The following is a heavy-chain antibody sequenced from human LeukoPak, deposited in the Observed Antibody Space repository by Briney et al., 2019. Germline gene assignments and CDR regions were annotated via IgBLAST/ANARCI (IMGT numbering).Heavy chain of an antibody. CDR3: VRDRELHY. CDR2: IYNSGST. CDR1: GGSISIYY. J-gene: IGHJ4*02. D-gene: IGHD1-7*01. Sequence: MASETLSLTCTVSGGSISIYYWSWVRKPPGKGLEWIGYIYNSGSTTYNPSLKSRATISVDTSKNQFSLKLTSMTAADTAFYYCVRDRELHYWGQGILVTVSS. V-gene: IGHV4-59*01.